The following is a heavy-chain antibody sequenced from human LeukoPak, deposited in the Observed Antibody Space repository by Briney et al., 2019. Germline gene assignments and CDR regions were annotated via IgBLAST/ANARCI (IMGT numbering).Heavy chain of an antibody. CDR3: ASRRRSSGWPTSYFDY. J-gene: IGHJ4*02. CDR2: IYHSGST. Sequence: SGTLSLTCAVSGGSISSSNWWSWVRQPPGKGLEWIGEIYHSGSTNYNPSLKSRVTISVDKSKNQFSLKLSSVTAADTAVYYCASRRRSSGWPTSYFDYWGQGTLVTVSS. CDR1: GGSISSSNW. D-gene: IGHD6-19*01. V-gene: IGHV4-4*02.